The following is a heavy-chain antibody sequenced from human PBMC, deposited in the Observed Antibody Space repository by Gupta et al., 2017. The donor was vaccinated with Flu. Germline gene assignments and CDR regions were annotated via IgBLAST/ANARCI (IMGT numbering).Heavy chain of an antibody. V-gene: IGHV4-61*02. Sequence: QVQLQESGPGLVKPSQTLSLTCTVSGGSIGSGSCYWSWIRQPAGKGLEWIGRVHSSGTTSYNPSLGSRVTISIDTSNNQFSLKLSSVTAADTAVYYCARFIGDSSGYYPDSYWGQGTLVTVSS. CDR2: VHSSGTT. CDR3: ARFIGDSSGYYPDSY. J-gene: IGHJ4*02. CDR1: GGSIGSGSCY. D-gene: IGHD3-22*01.